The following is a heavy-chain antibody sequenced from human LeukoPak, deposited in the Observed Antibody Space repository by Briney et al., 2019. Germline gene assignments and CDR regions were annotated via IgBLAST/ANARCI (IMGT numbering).Heavy chain of an antibody. CDR1: GYTFTSYD. J-gene: IGHJ5*02. CDR2: MNPYSANT. CDR3: ARTQQLVLRSPLDP. Sequence: VASVKVSCKASGYTFTSYDIHWVRQATGQGLEWMGWMNPYSANTGYAQNFQGRITITRNTSISTAYMELSSLRSEETAVYYCARTQQLVLRSPLDPWGQGTLVTVSS. V-gene: IGHV1-8*01. D-gene: IGHD6-13*01.